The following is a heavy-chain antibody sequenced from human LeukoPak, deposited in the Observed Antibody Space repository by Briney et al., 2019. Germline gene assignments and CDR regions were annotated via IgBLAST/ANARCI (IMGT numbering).Heavy chain of an antibody. V-gene: IGHV3-7*01. Sequence: PGGSLRLSCAASGFTFSSYRMSWVRQAPGKGLEWVANIKQDGSEKYYVDSVKGRFTISRDNAKNSLYLQMNSLRAEDTAVYYCASGWGSSWSWSGFDIWGQGTMVTVSS. J-gene: IGHJ3*02. D-gene: IGHD6-13*01. CDR1: GFTFSSYR. CDR2: IKQDGSEK. CDR3: ASGWGSSWSWSGFDI.